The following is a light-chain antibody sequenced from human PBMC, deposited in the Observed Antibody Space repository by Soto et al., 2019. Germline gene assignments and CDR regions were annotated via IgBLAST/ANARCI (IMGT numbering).Light chain of an antibody. V-gene: IGKV3-20*01. CDR3: QQYGSSPSIT. J-gene: IGKJ5*01. CDR2: GAS. CDR1: QSVSSSY. Sequence: EILLTQSPGTLSLSPGERATLSCRASQSVSSSYLAWYQQKPRQAPRLLIYGASSRATGIPDRFSGSGSGTDFTLTISRLETQDFAVYYCQQYGSSPSITFGHGTRLEIK.